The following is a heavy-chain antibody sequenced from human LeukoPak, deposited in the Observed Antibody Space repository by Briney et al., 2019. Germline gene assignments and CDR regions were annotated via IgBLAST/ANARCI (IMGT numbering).Heavy chain of an antibody. D-gene: IGHD3-10*01. CDR2: INHSGST. Sequence: SETLSLTCAVYGGSFSGYYWSWIRQPPGKGLEWIGEINHSGSTNYNPSLKSRVTISVDTSKNQFSLNLSSVTAADTAVYCARQISRSGRFNYYFDYWGQGTLVTVSS. V-gene: IGHV4-34*01. CDR1: GGSFSGYY. CDR3: ARQISRSGRFNYYFDY. J-gene: IGHJ4*02.